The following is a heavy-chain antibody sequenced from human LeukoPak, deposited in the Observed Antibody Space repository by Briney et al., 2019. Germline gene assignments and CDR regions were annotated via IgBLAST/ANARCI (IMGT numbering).Heavy chain of an antibody. V-gene: IGHV1-69*05. J-gene: IGHJ4*02. CDR1: GGTFSSYA. D-gene: IGHD3-22*01. CDR3: ARGRRYDSIGTGFDY. Sequence: SVKVACKASGGTFSSYAISWVRQAPGQGLEWMGGIIPILGTANYAQKFQGRFTITKDESPSTADIELSSLRSEDAAVYNCARGRRYDSIGTGFDYWGQGTLVTVSA. CDR2: IIPILGTA.